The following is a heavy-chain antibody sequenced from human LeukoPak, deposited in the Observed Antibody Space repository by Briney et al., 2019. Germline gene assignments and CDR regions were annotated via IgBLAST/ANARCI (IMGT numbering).Heavy chain of an antibody. CDR2: IYYSGST. V-gene: IGHV4-59*08. J-gene: IGHJ6*02. CDR1: SXX. Sequence: SXXXXXLRQPPGKGLEWIGYIYYSGSTNYNTYLKSGVTISVEKSKKQFSLKQRYGTAADTAVYYCARRHYYGSGGDYGMDVWGPGTTVTVXS. CDR3: ARRHYYGSGGDYGMDV. D-gene: IGHD3-10*01.